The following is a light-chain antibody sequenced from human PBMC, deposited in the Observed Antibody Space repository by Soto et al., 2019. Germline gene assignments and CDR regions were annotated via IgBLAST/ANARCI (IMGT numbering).Light chain of an antibody. J-gene: IGLJ1*01. CDR2: EVN. CDR3: SSYAGSKNYV. Sequence: QSALTQPPSASGSPGQSVTIFCTGTSSDIGNYYYVSWYQQHPGKAPKLIIFEVNERPSGVPDRFSGSKSGNTASLTVSGLQAEDEADYYCSSYAGSKNYVFGTGTKLTVL. CDR1: SSDIGNYYY. V-gene: IGLV2-8*01.